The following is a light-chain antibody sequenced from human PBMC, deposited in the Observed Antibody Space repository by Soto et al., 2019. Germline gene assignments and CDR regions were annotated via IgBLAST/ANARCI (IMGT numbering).Light chain of an antibody. CDR2: DVS. CDR1: SSDVGAYNF. V-gene: IGLV2-14*03. CDR3: SSYTSSSTQV. Sequence: QSVLTQPASVSGSPGQSITISCTGTSSDVGAYNFVSWYQQHPGKVPKLMIFDVSSRPSGVSDRFSGSKSGNTASLTISGLQDEDEGDYYCSSYTSSSTQVFGSGTKLTVL. J-gene: IGLJ1*01.